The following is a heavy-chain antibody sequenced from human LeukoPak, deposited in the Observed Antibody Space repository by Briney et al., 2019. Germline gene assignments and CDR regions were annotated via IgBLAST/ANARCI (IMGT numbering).Heavy chain of an antibody. Sequence: GGSLILSCAASGFSFSSSAMNWVRQAPGKGLEWVSVISGSGGSTYYADSVKGRFTISRDNSKNTLYLQVNGLRAEDTAVYYCAKDQSSGRESWYFDYWGQGTLVIVSS. J-gene: IGHJ4*02. D-gene: IGHD6-25*01. CDR2: ISGSGGST. CDR3: AKDQSSGRESWYFDY. CDR1: GFSFSSSA. V-gene: IGHV3-23*01.